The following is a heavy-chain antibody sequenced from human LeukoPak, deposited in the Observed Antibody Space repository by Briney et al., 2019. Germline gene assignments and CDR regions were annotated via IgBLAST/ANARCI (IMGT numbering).Heavy chain of an antibody. CDR2: ISYDGSNK. Sequence: GGSLRLSCAASGFTFSSYAMHWVRQAPGKGLEWVAVISYDGSNKYYADSVKGRFTISRDNSKNALYLQMNSLRAEDTAVYYCAKGYYSVAFDIWGQGTMVTVSS. V-gene: IGHV3-30*04. CDR3: AKGYYSVAFDI. CDR1: GFTFSSYA. J-gene: IGHJ3*02. D-gene: IGHD3-10*01.